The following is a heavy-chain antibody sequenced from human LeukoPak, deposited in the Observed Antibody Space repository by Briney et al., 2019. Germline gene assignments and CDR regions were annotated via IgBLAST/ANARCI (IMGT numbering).Heavy chain of an antibody. CDR1: GYTFTDYY. D-gene: IGHD5/OR15-5a*01. V-gene: IGHV1-2*04. Sequence: ASVKVSCKASGYTFTDYYIHWVRQAPGHGLEWMGWIDPSSGGTNYAQRFQGWVTMTRDTSISTAYMELSRPTSDDTAVYSCARGDGVYVLGFQHWGQGTLVTVSS. CDR2: IDPSSGGT. J-gene: IGHJ1*01. CDR3: ARGDGVYVLGFQH.